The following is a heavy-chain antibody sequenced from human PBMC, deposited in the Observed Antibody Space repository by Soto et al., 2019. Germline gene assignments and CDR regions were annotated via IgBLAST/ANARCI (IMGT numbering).Heavy chain of an antibody. D-gene: IGHD2-8*01. J-gene: IGHJ4*02. Sequence: EVQLVESGGGLVKPGGSLRLSCAASGFTFSSYSMHWVRQAPGKGLEWVSSISSSSSYIYYADSVKGRFTISRDNAKNSLYLQMNSLRAEDTAVYYCAVVGLYVPFDFDYWVQGTLVTVSS. CDR3: AVVGLYVPFDFDY. V-gene: IGHV3-21*01. CDR2: ISSSSSYI. CDR1: GFTFSSYS.